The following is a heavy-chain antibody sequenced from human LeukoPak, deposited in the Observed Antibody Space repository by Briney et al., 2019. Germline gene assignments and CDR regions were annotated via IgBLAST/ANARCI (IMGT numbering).Heavy chain of an antibody. D-gene: IGHD2-15*01. J-gene: IGHJ6*03. Sequence: PGGSLRLSCAASGFTFTTYDMPWVRQATGKGLEWVSAIGTTGDTYYPGSVKGRFTISRENAKNSLYLQMNSLRAGETAVYYCARDRGGGHMDVWGKGTTVTISS. V-gene: IGHV3-13*01. CDR3: ARDRGGGHMDV. CDR2: IGTTGDT. CDR1: GFTFTTYD.